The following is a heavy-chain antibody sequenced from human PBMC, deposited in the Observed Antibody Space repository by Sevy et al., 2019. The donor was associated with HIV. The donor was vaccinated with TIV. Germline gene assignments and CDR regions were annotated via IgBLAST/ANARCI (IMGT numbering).Heavy chain of an antibody. CDR3: AGKGSSWYVHKNNWFDP. V-gene: IGHV3-7*01. Sequence: GGSLRLSCAASGFTFSSYWMSWVRQAPGKGLEWVANIKQDGSEKYYVDSVKGRFTISSDNAKNSQYLQMNSLRGEDTAVYYWAGKGSSWYVHKNNWFDPWGQGTLVTVSS. D-gene: IGHD6-13*01. CDR1: GFTFSSYW. J-gene: IGHJ5*02. CDR2: IKQDGSEK.